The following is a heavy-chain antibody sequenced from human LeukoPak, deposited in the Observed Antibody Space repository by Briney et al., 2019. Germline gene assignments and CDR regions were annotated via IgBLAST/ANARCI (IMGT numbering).Heavy chain of an antibody. J-gene: IGHJ4*02. V-gene: IGHV3-74*01. D-gene: IGHD3-10*01. CDR1: GFTFSTYW. Sequence: GGSLRLSCAASGFTFSTYWMHWVRQDPGKGLVWVSRITGDGTDTTYADSVKGRFTISRDNAKNTLYLQMNSLRAEDTAVYYCARGEGYYASGSYYIDYWGQGTLVTVSS. CDR2: ITGDGTDT. CDR3: ARGEGYYASGSYYIDY.